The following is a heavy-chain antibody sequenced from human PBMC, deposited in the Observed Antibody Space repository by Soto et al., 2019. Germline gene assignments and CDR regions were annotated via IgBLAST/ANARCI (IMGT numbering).Heavy chain of an antibody. V-gene: IGHV1-69*13. D-gene: IGHD3-10*02. CDR3: ARSPLEMATIFGVYYYGMDV. CDR1: GGTFSSDA. CDR2: IIPIFGTA. J-gene: IGHJ6*02. Sequence: SVKVSCKASGGTFSSDAISWVRQAPGQGLEWVGGIIPIFGTANYAQKFQGRVTITADESTSTAYMELSSLRSEDTAVYYCARSPLEMATIFGVYYYGMDVWGQGTTVTVSS.